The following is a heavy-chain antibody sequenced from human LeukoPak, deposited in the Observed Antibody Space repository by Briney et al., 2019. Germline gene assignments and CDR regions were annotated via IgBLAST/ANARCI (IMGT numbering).Heavy chain of an antibody. CDR3: AKDSAAAGNFDY. D-gene: IGHD6-13*01. CDR1: GFTFSSYA. CDR2: ISGSGGST. V-gene: IGHV3-23*01. Sequence: PGGSLRLSCAASGFTFSSYAMSWVRQTPGKGLEWVSAISGSGGSTYYADSVKGRFTISRDNSKNTLYLQMNSLRAEDTAVYYCAKDSAAAGNFDYWGQGTLVTVSS. J-gene: IGHJ4*02.